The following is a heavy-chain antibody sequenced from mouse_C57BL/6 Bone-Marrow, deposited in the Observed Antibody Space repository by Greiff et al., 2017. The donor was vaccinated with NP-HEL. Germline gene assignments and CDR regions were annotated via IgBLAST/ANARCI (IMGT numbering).Heavy chain of an antibody. V-gene: IGHV5-17*01. CDR1: GFTFSDYG. CDR3: ARYERYFDV. Sequence: EVQLVESGGGLVKPGGSLKLSCAASGFTFSDYGMHWVRQAPEKGLEWVAYISSGSSTIYYADTVKGRFTISRDNAKNTLFLQMTSLRSEDTAMYYCARYERYFDVWGTGTTVTVSS. D-gene: IGHD2-3*01. J-gene: IGHJ1*03. CDR2: ISSGSSTI.